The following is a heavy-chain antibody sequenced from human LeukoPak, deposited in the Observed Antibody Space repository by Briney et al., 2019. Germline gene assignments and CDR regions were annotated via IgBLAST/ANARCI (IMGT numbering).Heavy chain of an antibody. CDR2: IKNNGSEE. Sequence: GGSLRLSCVASGLSISGQWMNWVRQAPGQGLEWVADIKNNGSEEYYVDSVKGRFTVSRDDGRNSVSLQMNSLRAEDTAVYYCVYTNIFYHWGQGTLVVVSS. J-gene: IGHJ4*02. CDR1: GLSISGQW. D-gene: IGHD3-16*01. V-gene: IGHV3-7*01. CDR3: VYTNIFYH.